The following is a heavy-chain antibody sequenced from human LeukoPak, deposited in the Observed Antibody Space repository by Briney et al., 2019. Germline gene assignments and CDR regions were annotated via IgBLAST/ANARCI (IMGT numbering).Heavy chain of an antibody. Sequence: PGGSLRLSCAASGFTVNSKYMSWVRQAPGKGLEWVSFIFSGGTTFYAYSVKGRFNISRDNSENTLYLQMNSLRAEDTAVYYCATSRTDYDLDYWGQGTLVTVSS. J-gene: IGHJ4*02. V-gene: IGHV3-66*01. CDR3: ATSRTDYDLDY. D-gene: IGHD4-17*01. CDR2: IFSGGTT. CDR1: GFTVNSKY.